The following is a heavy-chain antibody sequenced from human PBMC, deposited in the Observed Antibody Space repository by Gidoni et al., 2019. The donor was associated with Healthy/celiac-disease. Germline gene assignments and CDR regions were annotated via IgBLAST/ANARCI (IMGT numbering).Heavy chain of an antibody. Sequence: EVQLVESGEGLVKPGGSLRLSCAASGFTFSSYSMNWVRQAPGKGLEWVSSISSSSSYIYYADSVKGRFTISRDNAKNSLYLQMNSLRAKDTAVYYCARDGIAAAGTFDYWGQGTLVTVSS. CDR3: ARDGIAAAGTFDY. J-gene: IGHJ4*02. CDR2: ISSSSSYI. D-gene: IGHD6-13*01. CDR1: GFTFSSYS. V-gene: IGHV3-21*01.